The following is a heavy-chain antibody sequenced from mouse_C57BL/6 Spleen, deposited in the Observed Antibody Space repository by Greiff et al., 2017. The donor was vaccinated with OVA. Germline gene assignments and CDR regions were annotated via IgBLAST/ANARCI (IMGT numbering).Heavy chain of an antibody. D-gene: IGHD2-4*01. J-gene: IGHJ2*01. V-gene: IGHV1-81*01. CDR3: ARGDYDYDVYFDY. Sequence: VKLQESGAELARPGASVKLSCKASGYTFTSYGISWVKQRTGQGLEWIGEIYPRSGNTYYNEKFKGKATLTADKSSSTAYMELRSLTSEDSAVYFCARGDYDYDVYFDYWGQGTTLTVSS. CDR1: GYTFTSYG. CDR2: IYPRSGNT.